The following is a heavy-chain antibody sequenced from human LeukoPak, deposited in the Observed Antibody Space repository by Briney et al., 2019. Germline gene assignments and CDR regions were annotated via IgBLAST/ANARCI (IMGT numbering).Heavy chain of an antibody. CDR1: GFTFDDYA. V-gene: IGHV3-9*01. D-gene: IGHD3-10*01. CDR2: ISWNSGSI. J-gene: IGHJ4*02. CDR3: AKSLALLWFGELWAPFDY. Sequence: QPGRSLRLSCAASGFTFDDYAMHWVRQAPGKGLEWVSGISWNSGSIGYADSVKGRFTISRDNAKNSLYLQMNSLRAEDTALYYCAKSLALLWFGELWAPFDYWGQGTLVTVSS.